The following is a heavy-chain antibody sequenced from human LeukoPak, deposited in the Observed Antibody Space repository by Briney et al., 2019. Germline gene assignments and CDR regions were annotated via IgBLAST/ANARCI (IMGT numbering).Heavy chain of an antibody. CDR3: ARDHVWFGQAFDI. CDR1: GYTLTELS. D-gene: IGHD3-10*01. CDR2: INAGNGNT. V-gene: IGHV1-3*01. J-gene: IGHJ3*02. Sequence: ASVKVSCKVSGYTLTELSMHWVRQAPGQRLEWMGWINAGNGNTKYSQKFQGRVAITRDTSASTAYMELSSLRSEDTAVYYCARDHVWFGQAFDIWGQGTMVTVSS.